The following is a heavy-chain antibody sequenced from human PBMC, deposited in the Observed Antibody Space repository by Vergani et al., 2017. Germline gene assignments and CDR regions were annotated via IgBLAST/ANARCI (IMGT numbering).Heavy chain of an antibody. CDR2: IYYSGST. CDR3: ARAHDRWYHTGFDY. D-gene: IGHD4-23*01. Sequence: QVQLQESGPGLVKPSETLSLTCTVSGGSISSYYWSWIRQPPGQGLEWIGYIYYSGSTNYNPSLKSRVTISVDTSKNQFSLKLSSVTAADTAVYYCARAHDRWYHTGFDYWGQGTLVTVSS. CDR1: GGSISSYY. J-gene: IGHJ4*02. V-gene: IGHV4-59*01.